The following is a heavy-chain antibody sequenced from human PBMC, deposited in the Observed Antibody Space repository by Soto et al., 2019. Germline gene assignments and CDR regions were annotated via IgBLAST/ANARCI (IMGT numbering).Heavy chain of an antibody. CDR2: IKQDGSEK. CDR1: GFTFSTYW. D-gene: IGHD6-19*01. V-gene: IGHV3-7*01. CDR3: ARVAHVNGWIVEC. Sequence: VGSLRLSCAASGFTFSTYWMSWVRQPPGKGREWVANIKQDGSEKYYVDSVKGRFTLSRDNAKNSLHLQMDSLRAEDTAMYGCARVAHVNGWIVECWGKGPVVTVS. J-gene: IGHJ4*01.